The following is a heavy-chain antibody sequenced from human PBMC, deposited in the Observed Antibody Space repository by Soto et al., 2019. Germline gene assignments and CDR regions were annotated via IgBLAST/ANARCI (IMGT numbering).Heavy chain of an antibody. D-gene: IGHD3-3*01. Sequence: ASVKVSCKASGYTFTSYYMHWVRQAPGQGLEWMGIINPSGGSTSYAQKFQGRVTMTRDTSTSTVYMELSSLRSEDTAVYYCAKNRGGNFWSGRGPFDPWGREPWSPSPQ. CDR3: AKNRGGNFWSGRGPFDP. J-gene: IGHJ5*02. CDR1: GYTFTSYY. V-gene: IGHV1-46*01. CDR2: INPSGGST.